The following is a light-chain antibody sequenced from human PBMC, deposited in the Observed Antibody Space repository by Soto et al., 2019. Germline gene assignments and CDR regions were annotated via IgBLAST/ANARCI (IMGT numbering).Light chain of an antibody. Sequence: AIRMTQSPSSFSASTGDRVTITCRASQGISSYLAWYQQKPGKATKLLIYAASTLQSGVPSRFIGSGSGTDFTLTISCLQSEDFATYYCQQYDSYPTTFGPGTKVDIK. CDR2: AAS. CDR1: QGISSY. J-gene: IGKJ3*01. V-gene: IGKV1-8*01. CDR3: QQYDSYPTT.